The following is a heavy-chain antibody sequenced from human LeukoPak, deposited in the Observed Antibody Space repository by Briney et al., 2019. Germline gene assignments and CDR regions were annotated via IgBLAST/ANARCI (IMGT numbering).Heavy chain of an antibody. CDR3: ARHIVVLPGAMENWFDP. CDR1: GGSFSGYY. Sequence: SETLSLTCAVYGGSFSGYYWSWIRQPPGKGLEWIGEINHSGSTNYNPSLKSRVTISVDPSKNQFSLKLSSVTAADTAVYYCARHIVVLPGAMENWFDPWGQGTLVTVSS. V-gene: IGHV4-34*01. D-gene: IGHD2-2*01. J-gene: IGHJ5*02. CDR2: INHSGST.